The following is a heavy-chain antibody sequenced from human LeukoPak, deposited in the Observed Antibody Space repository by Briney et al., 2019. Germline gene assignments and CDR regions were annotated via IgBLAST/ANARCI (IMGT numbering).Heavy chain of an antibody. V-gene: IGHV4-39*02. CDR3: ARDLWFGEVGYGMDV. Sequence: SETLSLTCTVSGGSISSSYYYWGWIRQPPGKGLEWIGSIYSSGSTYYNPSLKSRVTISVDTSKNQFSLKLTSVTAADTAVYYCARDLWFGEVGYGMDVWGQGTTVTVSS. J-gene: IGHJ6*02. D-gene: IGHD3-10*01. CDR1: GGSISSSYYY. CDR2: IYSSGST.